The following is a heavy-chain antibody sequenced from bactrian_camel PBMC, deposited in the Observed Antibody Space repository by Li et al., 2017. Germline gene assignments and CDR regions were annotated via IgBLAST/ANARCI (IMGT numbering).Heavy chain of an antibody. CDR3: AAPCTVDASY. Sequence: HVQLVESGGGSVQAGGSLTLSCSASESTYRSICMAWFRQAPGSQRETVATVDSNGVTKVAGSVKGRFTLSKDNAKNTLYLQMNSLKPEDTAMYYCAAPCTVDASYRGQGTQVTVS. CDR2: VDSNGVT. CDR1: ESTYRSIC. D-gene: IGHD1*01. V-gene: IGHV3S53*01. J-gene: IGHJ4*01.